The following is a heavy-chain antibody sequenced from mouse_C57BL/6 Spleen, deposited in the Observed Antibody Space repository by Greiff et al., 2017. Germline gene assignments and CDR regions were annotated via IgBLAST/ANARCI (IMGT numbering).Heavy chain of an antibody. V-gene: IGHV1-74*01. J-gene: IGHJ3*01. Sequence: QVQLQQPGAELVKPGASVKVSCKASGYTFTSYWMHWVKQRPGQGLEWIGRIHPSDSDTNYNQKFTGKATLTVDKSSRTAYMQLSSLTSADSAVYYCAIYYDYDWFAYWGQGTLVTVSA. CDR3: AIYYDYDWFAY. CDR2: IHPSDSDT. D-gene: IGHD2-4*01. CDR1: GYTFTSYW.